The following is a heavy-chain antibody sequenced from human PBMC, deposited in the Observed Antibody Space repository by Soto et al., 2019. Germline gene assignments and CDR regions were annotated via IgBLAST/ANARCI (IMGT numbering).Heavy chain of an antibody. CDR3: ALAGTTGMYYYYGMDV. CDR2: ISAYNGNT. CDR1: GYTFTSYG. D-gene: IGHD1-7*01. V-gene: IGHV1-18*04. J-gene: IGHJ6*02. Sequence: GASVKVSCKASGYTFTSYGISWVRQAPGQGLEWMGWISAYNGNTNYAQKLQGRVTMTTDTSTSTAYMELRSLRSDDTAVYYCALAGTTGMYYYYGMDVWGQGTTVTVTS.